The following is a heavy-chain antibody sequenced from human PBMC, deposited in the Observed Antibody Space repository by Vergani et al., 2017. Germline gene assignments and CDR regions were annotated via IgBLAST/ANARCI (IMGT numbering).Heavy chain of an antibody. CDR2: ISGSGGST. CDR1: GFTFSSYA. Sequence: EVQLVESGGGLVQPGGSLRLSCAASGFTFSSYAMSWVRQAPGKGLEWVSAISGSGGSTYYADSVKGRFTISRDNSKNTLYLQMNSLRAEDTAVYYCAKTNDSSGYYLHYFDYWGQGTLVTVSS. CDR3: AKTNDSSGYYLHYFDY. V-gene: IGHV3-23*04. J-gene: IGHJ4*02. D-gene: IGHD3-22*01.